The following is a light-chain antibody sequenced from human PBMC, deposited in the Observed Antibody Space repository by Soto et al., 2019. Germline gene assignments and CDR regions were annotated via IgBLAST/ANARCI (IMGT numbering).Light chain of an antibody. CDR1: QSISSY. V-gene: IGKV1-39*01. CDR2: APS. J-gene: IGKJ4*01. CDR3: QQSYSTPLT. Sequence: DIQMTQSPSSLSASVGDRVTITCRASQSISSYLNWYQQKPGEAPKLLIYAPSSLQSGVPSRFSGSGSGTDFTLTISSLQPEDFATYHCQQSYSTPLTFGGGTKVEIK.